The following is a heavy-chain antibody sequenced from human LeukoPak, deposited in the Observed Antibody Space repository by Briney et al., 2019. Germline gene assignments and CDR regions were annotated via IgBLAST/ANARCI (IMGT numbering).Heavy chain of an antibody. Sequence: GGSLRLSCAASGFTVSNNYMTWVRQAPGKGLEWVSIIYSGGNTYYADSVKGRFTISRDNSKNTLYLQMNNLRAGDTAVYYCARVPSAYYFDYWGQGALVTVSS. J-gene: IGHJ4*02. V-gene: IGHV3-53*01. CDR3: ARVPSAYYFDY. CDR1: GFTVSNNY. D-gene: IGHD6-6*01. CDR2: IYSGGNT.